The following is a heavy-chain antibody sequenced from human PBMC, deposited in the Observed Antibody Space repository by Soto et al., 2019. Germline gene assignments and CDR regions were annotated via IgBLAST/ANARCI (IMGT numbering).Heavy chain of an antibody. V-gene: IGHV3-48*03. CDR3: ASPGCCSGGSCYYFDY. Sequence: EVQLVESGGGLVQPGGSLRLSCAASGFTFSSYEMNWVRQAPGKGLEWVSYISSSGSTIYYADSVKGRFTISRDNAKNSLYLQMNSLRAEDTAVYYCASPGCCSGGSCYYFDYWGQGTLVTVS. CDR1: GFTFSSYE. CDR2: ISSSGSTI. D-gene: IGHD2-15*01. J-gene: IGHJ4*02.